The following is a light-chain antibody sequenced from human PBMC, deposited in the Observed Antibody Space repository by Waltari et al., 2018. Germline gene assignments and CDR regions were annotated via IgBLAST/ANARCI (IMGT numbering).Light chain of an antibody. V-gene: IGLV3-21*02. Sequence: YVLAQPPSMSVAPGQTASITCGGDNIVTKGVHWYQQRPGQAPALVIYDNSGRPSGVPERFSCSNSGNTATLTITRVKVGDEADYYCQVWDSTSSHWVFGGGTKLTVL. CDR3: QVWDSTSSHWV. CDR1: NIVTKG. CDR2: DNS. J-gene: IGLJ3*02.